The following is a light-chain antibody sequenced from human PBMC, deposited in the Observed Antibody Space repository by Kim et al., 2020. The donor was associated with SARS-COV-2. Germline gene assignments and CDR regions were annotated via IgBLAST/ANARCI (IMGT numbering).Light chain of an antibody. CDR3: GTWDSSLSADLWV. CDR1: SSNIGNNY. V-gene: IGLV1-51*01. J-gene: IGLJ3*02. Sequence: QAVLTQPPSVSAAPGQKVTISCSGSSSNIGNNYVSWYQQLPGTAPKLLIYDNNKRPSGIPDRFSGSKSGTSATLGITGLQTGDEADYYCGTWDSSLSADLWVFGGGTQLTVL. CDR2: DNN.